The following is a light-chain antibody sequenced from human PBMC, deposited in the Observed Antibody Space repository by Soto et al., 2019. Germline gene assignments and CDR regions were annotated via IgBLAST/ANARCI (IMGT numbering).Light chain of an antibody. CDR2: GAS. CDR3: QQYASWT. Sequence: EIVLTQSPGTLSLSPGERATLSCRASQSISSNYLAWYQQKPGQAPRLLIYGASSRATGIPDRFSGSGSGKDFNLTISRLEPEDSAIYYCQQYASWTFGQGTKVEIK. J-gene: IGKJ1*01. CDR1: QSISSNY. V-gene: IGKV3-20*01.